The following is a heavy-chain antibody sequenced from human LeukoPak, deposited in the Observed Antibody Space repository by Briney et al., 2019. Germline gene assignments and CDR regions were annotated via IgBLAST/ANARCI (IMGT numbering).Heavy chain of an antibody. CDR3: ARAEQYQLLLH. V-gene: IGHV1-18*01. Sequence: ASVKVSCKASGYTFTSYGITWVRQAPGQGLEWMGWISAYNGNTNYAQKLQGRVTMTTDTSTSTAYLDLRSLRSDDTAVYYCARAEQYQLLLHWGQGTLVTVSS. J-gene: IGHJ4*02. CDR1: GYTFTSYG. D-gene: IGHD2-2*01. CDR2: ISAYNGNT.